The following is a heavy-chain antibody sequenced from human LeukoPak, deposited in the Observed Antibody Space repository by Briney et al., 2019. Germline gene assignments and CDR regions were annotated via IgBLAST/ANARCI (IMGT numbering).Heavy chain of an antibody. J-gene: IGHJ4*02. Sequence: SETLSLTCTVSGGAISSYYWSWIRQPPGKGLEWIGYFDYSGSPNHNPSFKSRVTISGDPSKNQYSLKLRSVTAADTAVYYCARHGGSWTFAYWGRGTLVTVSS. CDR3: ARHGGSWTFAY. CDR2: FDYSGSP. V-gene: IGHV4-59*08. CDR1: GGAISSYY. D-gene: IGHD6-13*01.